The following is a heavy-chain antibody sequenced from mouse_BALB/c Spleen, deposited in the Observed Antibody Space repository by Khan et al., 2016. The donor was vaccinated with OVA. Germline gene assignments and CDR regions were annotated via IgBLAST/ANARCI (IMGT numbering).Heavy chain of an antibody. CDR3: SRGYYGDPFAY. D-gene: IGHD2-13*01. J-gene: IGHJ3*01. CDR2: ISDGGSYT. CDR1: GFTFSDYY. V-gene: IGHV5-4*02. Sequence: EVELVESGGGLVKPGGSLKLSCAASGFTFSDYYMYWVRQTPEKRLEWVATISDGGSYTYYPDSVKGRFTISRDDAKNNLYLQRSSLKSEYTAMYYCSRGYYGDPFAYWGQGTLVTVSA.